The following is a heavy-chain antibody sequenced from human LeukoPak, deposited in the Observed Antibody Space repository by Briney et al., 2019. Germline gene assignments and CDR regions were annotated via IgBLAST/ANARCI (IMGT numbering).Heavy chain of an antibody. CDR3: AELGITMIGGV. V-gene: IGHV3-7*01. CDR1: GFIFSDYG. Sequence: GGSLRLSCAVSGFIFSDYGMSWVRQAPGKGLEWVATLKKDGSEKYYVDSVRGRFTISRDNAKNSLYLQMNSLRAEDTAVYYCAELGITMIGGVWGKGTTVTISS. D-gene: IGHD3-10*02. CDR2: LKKDGSEK. J-gene: IGHJ6*04.